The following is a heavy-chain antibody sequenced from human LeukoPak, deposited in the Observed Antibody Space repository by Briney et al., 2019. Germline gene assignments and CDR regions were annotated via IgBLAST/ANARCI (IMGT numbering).Heavy chain of an antibody. D-gene: IGHD2-2*03. CDR1: GFTFGHYG. CDR2: TGGDGVAK. V-gene: IGHV3-23*01. J-gene: IGHJ3*01. Sequence: PGGSLRLSCVAPGFTFGHYGMTWVRQAPGKGLEWVSGTGGDGVAKHYADSVNGRFTISRDNSENTLYLQMNSLRAEDTAVYYCAKDRWWDGFCSSTGCYVDAFDFWGQGTMVTVSS. CDR3: AKDRWWDGFCSSTGCYVDAFDF.